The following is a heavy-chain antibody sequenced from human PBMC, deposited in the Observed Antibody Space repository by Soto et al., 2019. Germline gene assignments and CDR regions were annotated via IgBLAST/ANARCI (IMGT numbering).Heavy chain of an antibody. J-gene: IGHJ4*02. CDR1: GFIFSNNG. CDR3: AIVRVADSPLDH. D-gene: IGHD3-10*02. Sequence: PVGSLRLSCEGSGFIFSNNGMHWVRQAPGKGLEWVAFMSYDGSAKFLADSVKGRFTISRDNSKSTLFLHMSSLRAEDTAMYYCAIVRVADSPLDHWGQGTLVTSPQ. CDR2: MSYDGSAK. V-gene: IGHV3-30*02.